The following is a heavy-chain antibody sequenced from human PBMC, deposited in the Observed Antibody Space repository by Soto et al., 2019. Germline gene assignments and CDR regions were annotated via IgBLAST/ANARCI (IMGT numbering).Heavy chain of an antibody. J-gene: IGHJ5*02. CDR3: ARLGYDSSGYLPP. CDR1: GGSISSYY. D-gene: IGHD3-22*01. Sequence: PSDTLSLTCTVSGGSISSYYWSWIRQPPGKGLEWIGYIYYSGSTNYNPSLKSRVTISVDTSKNQFSLKLSSVTAADTAVYYCARLGYDSSGYLPPWGQGTLVTVSS. CDR2: IYYSGST. V-gene: IGHV4-59*01.